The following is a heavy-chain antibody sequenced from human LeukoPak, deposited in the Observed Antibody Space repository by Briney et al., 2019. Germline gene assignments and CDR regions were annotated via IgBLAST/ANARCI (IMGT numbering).Heavy chain of an antibody. Sequence: KSSETLSLTCTVSGGSMSSNYWSWIRQPPGKGLEWIGYIYYSGSTNYNPSLKSQVTISVDTSKNQFSLKLSSVTAADTAVYYCAREMEQQLVQGWFDPWGQGTLVTVSS. V-gene: IGHV4-59*01. D-gene: IGHD6-13*01. CDR1: GGSMSSNY. J-gene: IGHJ5*02. CDR2: IYYSGST. CDR3: AREMEQQLVQGWFDP.